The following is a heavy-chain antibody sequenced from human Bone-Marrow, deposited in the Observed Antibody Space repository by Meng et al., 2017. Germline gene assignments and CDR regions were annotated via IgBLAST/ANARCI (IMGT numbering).Heavy chain of an antibody. CDR2: IYSSGST. CDR3: ARVFDFYGSGSYKNWFDP. Sequence: VQRQEPCPGLVKPSPTLAPACNVAGGSISSNTYYWSRIRQPAGKGLEWIGRIYSSGSTNYNPTLKSRVTISLDTSKNQFFLKLRSVTAADTAVYYCARVFDFYGSGSYKNWFDPWGQGILVTVSS. CDR1: GGSISSNTYY. J-gene: IGHJ5*02. D-gene: IGHD3-10*01. V-gene: IGHV4-61*02.